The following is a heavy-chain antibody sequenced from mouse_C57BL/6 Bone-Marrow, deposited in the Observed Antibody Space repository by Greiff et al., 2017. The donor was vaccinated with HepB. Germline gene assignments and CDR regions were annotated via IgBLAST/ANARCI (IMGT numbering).Heavy chain of an antibody. CDR3: ARMRPYYSNLFDV. J-gene: IGHJ1*03. CDR1: GFSLSTFGMG. D-gene: IGHD2-5*01. CDR2: IWWDDDK. V-gene: IGHV8-8*01. Sequence: QVTLKECGPGILQPSQTLSLTCSFSGFSLSTFGMGVGWIRQPSGKGLEWLAHIWWDDDKYYNPALKSRLTISKDTSKNQVFLKIANVDTADTATYYCARMRPYYSNLFDVWGTGTTVTVSS.